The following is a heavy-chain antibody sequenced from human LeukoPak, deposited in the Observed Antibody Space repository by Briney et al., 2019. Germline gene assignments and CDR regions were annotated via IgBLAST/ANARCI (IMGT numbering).Heavy chain of an antibody. Sequence: PGGSLRLSCAASGFTFSSYGMHWVRQAPGKGLERVAVIWYDGSNKYYADSVKGRFTISRDNSKNTLYLQMNSLRAEDTAVYYCARLYCSGGSCYGKHYFDYWGQGALVTVSS. CDR3: ARLYCSGGSCYGKHYFDY. CDR2: IWYDGSNK. V-gene: IGHV3-33*01. J-gene: IGHJ4*02. D-gene: IGHD2-15*01. CDR1: GFTFSSYG.